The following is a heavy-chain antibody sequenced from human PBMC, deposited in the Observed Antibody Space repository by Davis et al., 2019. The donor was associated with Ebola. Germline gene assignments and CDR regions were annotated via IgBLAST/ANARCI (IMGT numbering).Heavy chain of an antibody. J-gene: IGHJ5*02. D-gene: IGHD5-12*01. CDR1: GGTFSSYA. CDR2: IIPILGIA. CDR3: AREGGYDSNWFDP. V-gene: IGHV1-69*04. Sequence: AASVKVSCKASGGTFSSYAISWLRQAPGQGLEWMGRIIPILGIANYAQKFQGRVTITADKSTSTAYMELSSLRSEDTAVYYCAREGGYDSNWFDPWGQGTLVTVSS.